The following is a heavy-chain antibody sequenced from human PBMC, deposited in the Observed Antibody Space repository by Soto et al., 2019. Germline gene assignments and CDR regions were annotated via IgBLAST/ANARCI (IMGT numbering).Heavy chain of an antibody. J-gene: IGHJ4*02. D-gene: IGHD4-17*01. CDR3: ARKHDYGAVDY. CDR2: ISSNGGST. CDR1: GFTFSSYA. Sequence: EVQLVESGGGLVQPGGFLRLSCAASGFTFSSYAMHWVRQAPGKGLEYVSAISSNGGSTYYANSVKGRFTISRDNSKNTLYLQMGSLRAEDMAVYYCARKHDYGAVDYWGQGTLVTVSS. V-gene: IGHV3-64*01.